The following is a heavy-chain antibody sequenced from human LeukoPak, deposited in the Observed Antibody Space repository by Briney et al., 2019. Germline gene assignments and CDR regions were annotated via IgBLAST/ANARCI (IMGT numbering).Heavy chain of an antibody. CDR2: ISDSGDDT. CDR3: VKVGGRGGWYWST. CDR1: GFTFSNYV. V-gene: IGHV3-23*01. J-gene: IGHJ5*02. Sequence: GGSLRLSCTGSGFTFSNYVRNWVRQPPGKRLEWVSGISDSGDDTDYADPVKGRFTISSDNSKNTLFFQMNILIVEETAVYYCVKVGGRGGWYWSTWGEGTLVTVSS. D-gene: IGHD6-19*01.